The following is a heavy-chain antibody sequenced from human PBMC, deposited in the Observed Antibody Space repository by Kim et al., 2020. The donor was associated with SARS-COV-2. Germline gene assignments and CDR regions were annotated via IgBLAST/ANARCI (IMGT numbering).Heavy chain of an antibody. V-gene: IGHV1-18*01. CDR1: GYTFTSYG. CDR2: ISAYNGNT. J-gene: IGHJ5*02. CDR3: ARDRGIVATTRGWFDP. Sequence: ASVKVSCKASGYTFTSYGISWVRQAPGQGREWMGWISAYNGNTNYAQKRQGRVTMTTDTSTSTAYMELRSRRSDDTAVYYCARDRGIVATTRGWFDPWGQGTLVTVSS. D-gene: IGHD5-12*01.